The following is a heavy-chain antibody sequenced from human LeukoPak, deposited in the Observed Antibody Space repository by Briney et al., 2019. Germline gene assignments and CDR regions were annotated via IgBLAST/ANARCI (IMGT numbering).Heavy chain of an antibody. J-gene: IGHJ5*02. CDR2: IYHSGST. CDR1: GGSISSGGYY. CDR3: ARVRDDIVVVPAANGGWFDP. V-gene: IGHV4-30-2*01. Sequence: SETLSLTCTVSGGSISSGGYYWSWIRQPPGKGLEWIGYIYHSGSTYYNPSLKSRVTISVDRSKNQFSLKLSSVTAADTAVYYCARVRDDIVVVPAANGGWFDPWGQGTLVTVSS. D-gene: IGHD2-2*01.